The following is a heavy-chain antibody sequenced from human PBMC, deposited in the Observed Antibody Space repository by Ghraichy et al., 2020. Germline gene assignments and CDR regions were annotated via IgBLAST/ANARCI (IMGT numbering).Heavy chain of an antibody. V-gene: IGHV3-21*01. CDR2: IISSSSYI. CDR1: GFTFSHYS. D-gene: IGHD5-12*01. CDR3: ARSGYSGYEDYGLDV. J-gene: IGHJ6*02. Sequence: GGSLRLSCAASGFTFSHYSMNWVRQAPGKGLEWVAFIISSSSYIKYADSVRDRFTISRDNAKDSLSLQMNSLRAEDTAVYYCARSGYSGYEDYGLDVWGQGTTVTVSS.